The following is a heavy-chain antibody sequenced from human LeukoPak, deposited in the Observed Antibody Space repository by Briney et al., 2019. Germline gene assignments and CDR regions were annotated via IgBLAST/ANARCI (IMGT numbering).Heavy chain of an antibody. CDR1: GGSISSYY. J-gene: IGHJ4*02. CDR2: IYYSGST. CDR3: ARHSGGYYDSSGYYPLHY. V-gene: IGHV4-59*08. D-gene: IGHD3-22*01. Sequence: MSSETLSLTCTVSGGSISSYYWSWIRQPPGKGLEWIGYIYYSGSTNYNPSLKSRVTISVDTSKNQFSLKLSSVTAADTAVYYCARHSGGYYDSSGYYPLHYWGQGTLVTVSS.